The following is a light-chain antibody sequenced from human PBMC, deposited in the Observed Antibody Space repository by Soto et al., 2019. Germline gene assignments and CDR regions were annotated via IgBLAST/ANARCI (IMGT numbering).Light chain of an antibody. V-gene: IGKV3-15*01. CDR3: QQYDNWPPCT. CDR1: QSVSRF. CDR2: DTS. J-gene: IGKJ2*02. Sequence: DIVVTQSPGTLSLSPGERATLSCRTSQSVSRFLAWYQQRPGQAPRLLIYDTSTRATGVPARFSGSGSGTEFSLTISSLQSEDFAVYYCQQYDNWPPCTFGQGTKLEVK.